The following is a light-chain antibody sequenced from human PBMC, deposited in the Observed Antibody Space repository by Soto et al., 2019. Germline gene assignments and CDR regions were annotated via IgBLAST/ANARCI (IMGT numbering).Light chain of an antibody. CDR2: GAS. CDR3: QQYNNWPRT. V-gene: IGKV3-15*01. CDR1: QSVGSD. J-gene: IGKJ5*01. Sequence: DIVMTQSPGSLSVSPGERVTLSCRASQSVGSDLAWYQQKPGQAPRLLSYGASTRATGIPARFSGSGSGTEFTLTISSLQSEDFAVYYCQQYNNWPRTFGQGTRLEIK.